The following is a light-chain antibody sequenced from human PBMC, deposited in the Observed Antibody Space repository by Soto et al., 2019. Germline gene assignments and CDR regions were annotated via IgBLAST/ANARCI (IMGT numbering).Light chain of an antibody. CDR3: QQADSFPIT. J-gene: IGKJ5*01. Sequence: DLQMTQCPCSLYSSLGFRVPFTFRASQGIGRWVAWYQQNPGKAPKLLIYDASSLESGVPSRFSGSGSGTEFNLTISSLQPEDFATYFCQQADSFPITFAQGTRLEI. CDR1: QGIGRW. V-gene: IGKV1D-12*01. CDR2: DAS.